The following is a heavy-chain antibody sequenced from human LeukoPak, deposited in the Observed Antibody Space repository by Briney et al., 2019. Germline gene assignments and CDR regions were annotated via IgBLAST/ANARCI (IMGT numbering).Heavy chain of an antibody. CDR3: ARVAKERVGGVYYFDY. J-gene: IGHJ4*02. Sequence: GGSLRLSCAASGFTFSDYDMHWVRQATGKGLEWVSAIGTAGYTYYTGSVKGRFTISRENAKNSLYLQMNSLRAGDTAVYYCARVAKERVGGVYYFDYWGQGTLVTVSS. CDR2: IGTAGYT. CDR1: GFTFSDYD. V-gene: IGHV3-13*01. D-gene: IGHD1-1*01.